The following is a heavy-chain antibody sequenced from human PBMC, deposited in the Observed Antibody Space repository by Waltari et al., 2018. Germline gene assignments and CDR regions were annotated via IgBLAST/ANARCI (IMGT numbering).Heavy chain of an antibody. D-gene: IGHD3-22*01. V-gene: IGHV4-4*07. J-gene: IGHJ3*02. CDR3: ARGRDSIYYYDTSPTGALDI. CDR2: VYTSGST. Sequence: QVKLQESGPGLVRPSETLSLTCTVSGGFISGYHWDWIGLSAGKCLEWIGRVYTSGSTNSSASLKSRVNMSLDTSKHAISLKMSSVTAAYTAVYYFARGRDSIYYYDTSPTGALDIWGQGTMVTVSS. CDR1: GGFISGYH.